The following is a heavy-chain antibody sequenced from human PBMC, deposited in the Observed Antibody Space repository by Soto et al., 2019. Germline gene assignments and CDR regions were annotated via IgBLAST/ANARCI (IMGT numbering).Heavy chain of an antibody. D-gene: IGHD3-9*01. CDR2: IKQDGSEK. V-gene: IGHV3-7*01. CDR3: ARTPFDWRNDYYFDY. CDR1: GFTFSSYW. J-gene: IGHJ4*02. Sequence: EVQLVESGGGLVQPGGSLRLSCAASGFTFSSYWMSWVRQAPGKGLEWVANIKQDGSEKCYVDSVKGRFTISRDNAKNSLDLKMNRLRAEDTAVYYCARTPFDWRNDYYFDYWGQGTLVTVSS.